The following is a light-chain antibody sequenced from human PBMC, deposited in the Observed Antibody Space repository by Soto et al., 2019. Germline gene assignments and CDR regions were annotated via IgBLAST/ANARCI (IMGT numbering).Light chain of an antibody. J-gene: IGKJ2*01. V-gene: IGKV1-9*01. CDR3: QQLSHYPYA. CDR1: YDISSS. CDR2: DSS. Sequence: DIQLTQSPSFLSASVEDRVTISCRASYDISSSLAWYQQEPGKPPKLLIYDSSTLQTGVPSRFTGSRSGGKFTLSISGLLFRDFATYFCQQLSHYPYAFGQGTKLEL.